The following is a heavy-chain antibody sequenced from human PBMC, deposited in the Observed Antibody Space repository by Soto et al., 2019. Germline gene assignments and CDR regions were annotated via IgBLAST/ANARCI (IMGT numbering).Heavy chain of an antibody. J-gene: IGHJ4*02. CDR1: GFTFSGSA. CDR3: VTYGDYWGGTDY. CDR2: IKKKSDNYAT. Sequence: GGSLRLSCATSGFTFSGSAFHWVRQASGKGLQWIGRIKKKSDNYATAYAASLEGRFTISIDDSKNTAYLQMNSLKTEDTAVYYCVTYGDYWGGTDYWGQGTLVTVSS. D-gene: IGHD4-17*01. V-gene: IGHV3-73*01.